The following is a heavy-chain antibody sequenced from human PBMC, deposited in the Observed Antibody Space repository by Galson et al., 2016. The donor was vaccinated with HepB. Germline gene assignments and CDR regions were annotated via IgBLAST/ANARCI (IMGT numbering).Heavy chain of an antibody. J-gene: IGHJ6*02. V-gene: IGHV3-30*04. Sequence: SLRLSCAASGFSFSNYAMHWVRQAPGKGLECVAIVPYDGRYKYYADSAKGRFTISRDNSKNTLYLQMNSLRADDTALYYCARVQTLVTIFGDYGMDVWGQGTTVTVSS. CDR1: GFSFSNYA. CDR2: VPYDGRYK. CDR3: ARVQTLVTIFGDYGMDV. D-gene: IGHD3-3*01.